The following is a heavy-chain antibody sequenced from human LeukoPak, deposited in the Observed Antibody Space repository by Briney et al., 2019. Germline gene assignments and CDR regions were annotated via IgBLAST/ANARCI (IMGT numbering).Heavy chain of an antibody. V-gene: IGHV1-2*02. J-gene: IGHJ3*02. D-gene: IGHD3-3*01. CDR1: GYTFTGYY. CDR3: ARDLTYYDFWSGYITPWSAVDI. CDR2: INPNSGGT. Sequence: ASVKVSCKASGYTFTGYYMHWVRQAPGQGLEWMGWINPNSGGTNYAQKFQGRVTMTRDTSISTAYMELSRLRSDDTAVYYCARDLTYYDFWSGYITPWSAVDIWGQGTMVTVSS.